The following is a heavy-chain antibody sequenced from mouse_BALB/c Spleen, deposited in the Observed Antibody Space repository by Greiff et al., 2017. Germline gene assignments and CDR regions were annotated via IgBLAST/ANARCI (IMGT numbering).Heavy chain of an antibody. CDR3: ARRLGLRLMDY. CDR1: GFTFSSYT. J-gene: IGHJ4*01. D-gene: IGHD3-1*01. Sequence: EVKLVESGGGLVQPGGSLKLSCAASGFTFSSYTMSWVRQTPEKRLEWVAYISNGGGSTYYPDTVKGRFTISRDNAKNTLYLQMSSLKSEDTAMYYCARRLGLRLMDYWGQGTSVTVSS. CDR2: ISNGGGST. V-gene: IGHV5-12-2*01.